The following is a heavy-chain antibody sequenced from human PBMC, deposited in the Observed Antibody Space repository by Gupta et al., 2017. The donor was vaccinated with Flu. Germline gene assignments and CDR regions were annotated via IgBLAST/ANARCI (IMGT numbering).Heavy chain of an antibody. D-gene: IGHD6-6*01. V-gene: IGHV3-48*01. J-gene: IGHJ4*02. Sequence: RQAPGKGLECVSYINSRSSIIYYADSVQGRFTISRDNAKNSLYLQMDSLRAEDTAVYYCARDFEYSSSSYFDSWGQGTLVTVSS. CDR3: ARDFEYSSSSYFDS. CDR2: INSRSSII.